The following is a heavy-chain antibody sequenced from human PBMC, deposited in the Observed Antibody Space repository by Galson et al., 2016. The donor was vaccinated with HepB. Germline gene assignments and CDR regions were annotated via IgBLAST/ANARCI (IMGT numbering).Heavy chain of an antibody. CDR1: GYTFDSYW. CDR2: IYPGDFDI. Sequence: QSGAEVKKPGESLKISCRGSGYTFDSYWIGWVRKMSGRGLEWMGIIYPGDFDISYSPSFQGQVTISVDKSISTASLQWWSLTASDPPIYYCARSLTGSYDFWGAIYKYYAMDVWGQGTTVIVS. V-gene: IGHV5-51*01. CDR3: ARSLTGSYDFWGAIYKYYAMDV. J-gene: IGHJ6*02. D-gene: IGHD3-3*01.